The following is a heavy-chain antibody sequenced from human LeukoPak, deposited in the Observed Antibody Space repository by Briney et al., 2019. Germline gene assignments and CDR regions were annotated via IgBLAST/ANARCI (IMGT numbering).Heavy chain of an antibody. D-gene: IGHD6-13*01. CDR3: ARQGKQQLVTLDY. J-gene: IGHJ4*02. V-gene: IGHV5-51*01. Sequence: GESLKISCKGSGYSFTSYWIGWVRQMPGKGLEWMGIIYPGDSDTRYSPSFQGQVTISADKSISTAYLQWSSLKASVTAMYYCARQGKQQLVTLDYWGQGTLVTVSS. CDR1: GYSFTSYW. CDR2: IYPGDSDT.